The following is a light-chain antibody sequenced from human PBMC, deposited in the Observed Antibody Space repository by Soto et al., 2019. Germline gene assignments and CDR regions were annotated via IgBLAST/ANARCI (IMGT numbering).Light chain of an antibody. CDR3: QSYDSSLGGEDVV. J-gene: IGLJ2*01. V-gene: IGLV1-40*01. CDR1: SSNIGAGYD. CDR2: GNS. Sequence: QSVLTQPPSVSGAPGQRVTISCTGSSSNIGAGYDVHWYQQLPGTAPKLLIYGNSNRPSGVPDRFSGSKSGTSASLAIPGLHAEDEADYYCQSYDSSLGGEDVVFGGGTKLAVL.